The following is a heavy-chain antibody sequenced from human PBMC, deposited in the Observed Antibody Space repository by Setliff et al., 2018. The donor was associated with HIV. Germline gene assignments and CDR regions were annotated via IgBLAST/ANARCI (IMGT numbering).Heavy chain of an antibody. CDR1: GFNFKTYE. J-gene: IGHJ3*01. V-gene: IGHV3-48*03. CDR3: VRDKRAIQAFGDYDNAFDV. Sequence: PGGSLRLSCVASGFNFKTYEMNWVRQTPGKRLEWISYISSSGTTTYYAGSVKGRFTISRDNARNSLSLEMRSLKVEDTAAYFCVRDKRAIQAFGDYDNAFDVWGQGTMVTVTS. D-gene: IGHD4-17*01. CDR2: ISSSGTTT.